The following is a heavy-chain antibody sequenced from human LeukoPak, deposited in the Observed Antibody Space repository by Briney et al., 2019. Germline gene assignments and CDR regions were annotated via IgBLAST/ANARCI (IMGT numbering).Heavy chain of an antibody. J-gene: IGHJ4*02. CDR2: INPSGGST. V-gene: IGHV1-46*01. Sequence: ASVKVSCKASGYTFTSYYMHWVRQAPGQGLEWMGIINPSGGSTSYAQKFQGRVTMTRDMSTSTVYMELSSLRSEDTAVYYCAREGGTTFGGVIVIPSKNYFDYWGQGTLVTVSS. CDR3: AREGGTTFGGVIVIPSKNYFDY. D-gene: IGHD3-16*02. CDR1: GYTFTSYY.